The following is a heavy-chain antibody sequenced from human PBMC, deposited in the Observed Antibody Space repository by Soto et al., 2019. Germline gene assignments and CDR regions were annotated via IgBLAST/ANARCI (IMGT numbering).Heavy chain of an antibody. Sequence: ASVKVSCKASGYTFTSYGISWVRQAPGQGLEWMGIINPSGGSTSYAQKFQGRVTMTRDTSTSTVYMELSSLRSEDTAFFFFSTFCSGGSCYFPFDYWGQGTLVTVSS. V-gene: IGHV1-46*01. CDR3: STFCSGGSCYFPFDY. J-gene: IGHJ4*02. CDR1: GYTFTSYG. CDR2: INPSGGST. D-gene: IGHD2-15*01.